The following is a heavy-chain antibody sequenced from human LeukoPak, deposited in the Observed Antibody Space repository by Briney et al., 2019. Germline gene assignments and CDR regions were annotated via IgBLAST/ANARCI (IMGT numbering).Heavy chain of an antibody. CDR3: ARGDIDH. CDR1: GYTLSSSY. Sequence: ASVKVSCKASGYTLSSSYMHWVRQAPGQGLEWMGVVNPSDNSRTYAQKFQGRVTMTRVRSTSTVYMELSSLRSDDTAVYYCARGDIDHWGQGTLVTVSS. V-gene: IGHV1-46*01. J-gene: IGHJ4*02. CDR2: VNPSDNSR.